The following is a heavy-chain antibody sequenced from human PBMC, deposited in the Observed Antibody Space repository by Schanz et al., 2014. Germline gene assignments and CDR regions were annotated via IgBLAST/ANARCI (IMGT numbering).Heavy chain of an antibody. CDR3: ARVHIATYHYNSPGAFDI. CDR2: INAHTGNT. D-gene: IGHD3-10*01. J-gene: IGHJ3*02. V-gene: IGHV1-18*01. Sequence: QLMQSGSEVRKPGASVKVSCKASGYIFGSHGMTWVRQAPGQGPELMGWINAHTGNTQYAQKFQGRVSMPRDTVTTTVHLELTRLRTDDTAIYYCARVHIATYHYNSPGAFDIWGQGTRVAVSS. CDR1: GYIFGSHG.